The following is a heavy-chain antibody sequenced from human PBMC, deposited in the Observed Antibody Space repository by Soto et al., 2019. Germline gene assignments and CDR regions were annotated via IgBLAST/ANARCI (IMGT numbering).Heavy chain of an antibody. Sequence: GGSLRLSCAASGFTFSNFAMHWVRQAPGKGLEWVAVISYAGSNQYYADSVKGRFTISRDNSKNTLYLQMNSRKDDNTGFYYCATKVTTFGLYCAMEVWGQGTTVSVSS. CDR1: GFTFSNFA. J-gene: IGHJ6*02. V-gene: IGHV3-30-3*01. CDR2: ISYAGSNQ. CDR3: ATKVTTFGLYCAMEV. D-gene: IGHD3-3*01.